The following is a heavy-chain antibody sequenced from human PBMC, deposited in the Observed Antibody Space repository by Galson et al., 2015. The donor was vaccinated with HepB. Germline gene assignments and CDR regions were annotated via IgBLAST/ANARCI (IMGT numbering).Heavy chain of an antibody. V-gene: IGHV3-53*01. D-gene: IGHD6-6*01. J-gene: IGHJ4*02. CDR1: GFTVSSTY. CDR2: IYSGGDT. Sequence: SLRLSCAASGFTVSSTYMSWVRQAPGKGLEWLSVIYSGGDTYYADSVKGRFTISRDNSKNTLYLEMNSMRAADTAVYYCAIGTMAARPVGLNYWGQGTLVTVSS. CDR3: AIGTMAARPVGLNY.